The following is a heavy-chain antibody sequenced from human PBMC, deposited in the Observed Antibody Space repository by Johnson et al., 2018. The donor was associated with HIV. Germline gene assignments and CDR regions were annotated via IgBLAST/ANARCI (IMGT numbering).Heavy chain of an antibody. CDR2: ISGSGAST. D-gene: IGHD3-22*01. CDR1: GLSFSSYA. J-gene: IGHJ3*02. CDR3: AKGGYDSEDAFDI. V-gene: IGHV3-23*04. Sequence: QLVESGGGVVQPGGSLRLSCAASGLSFSSYAMSWVRQAPGKGLEWVSAISGSGASTYYADSVKGRFTISRDNPKNTVYLHMNNLRAEDMALYYCAKGGYDSEDAFDIWGQGTMVTVSS.